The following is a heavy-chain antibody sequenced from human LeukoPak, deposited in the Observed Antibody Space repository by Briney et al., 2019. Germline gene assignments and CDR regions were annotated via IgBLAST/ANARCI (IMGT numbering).Heavy chain of an antibody. J-gene: IGHJ3*02. CDR3: AKDGYDILTDQLDAFDI. V-gene: IGHV3-30*02. CDR2: IRYDGSNK. D-gene: IGHD3-9*01. Sequence: PGGSLRLSCAASGFTFSSYGMHWVRQAPGKGLEWVAFIRYDGSNKYYADSVKGRFTISRDNSKNTLYLQMNSLRAEDTAVYYCAKDGYDILTDQLDAFDIWGQGTMVTVSS. CDR1: GFTFSSYG.